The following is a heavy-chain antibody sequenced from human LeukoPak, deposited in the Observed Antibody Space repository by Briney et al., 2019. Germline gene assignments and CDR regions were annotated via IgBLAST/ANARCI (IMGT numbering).Heavy chain of an antibody. CDR3: AKDLEGYSYGTYYFDY. CDR2: ISYDGSNK. J-gene: IGHJ4*02. V-gene: IGHV3-30*18. D-gene: IGHD5-18*01. Sequence: GGSLRLSCAASGFTFSSYGMHWVRQAPGKGLEWVAVISYDGSNKYYADSVKGRFTISRDNSKDTLYLQMNSLRAEDTAVYYCAKDLEGYSYGTYYFDYWGQGTLVTVSS. CDR1: GFTFSSYG.